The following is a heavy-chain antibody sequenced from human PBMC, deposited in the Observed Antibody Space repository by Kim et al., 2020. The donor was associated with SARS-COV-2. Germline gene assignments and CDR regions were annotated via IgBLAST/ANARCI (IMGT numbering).Heavy chain of an antibody. CDR2: IYYSGST. CDR1: GGSISSGGYY. V-gene: IGHV4-31*03. D-gene: IGHD4-17*01. CDR3: ARDAADGDYDYFDY. Sequence: SETLSLTCTVSGGSISSGGYYWSWIRQHPGKGLEWIGYIYYSGSTYYNPSLKSRVTISVDTSKNQFTLKLSSVTAADTAVYYCARDAADGDYDYFDYWGQGTLVTVSS. J-gene: IGHJ4*02.